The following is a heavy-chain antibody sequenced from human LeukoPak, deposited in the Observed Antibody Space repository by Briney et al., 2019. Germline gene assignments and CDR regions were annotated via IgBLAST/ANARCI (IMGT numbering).Heavy chain of an antibody. V-gene: IGHV4-4*07. CDR1: GGSISSYY. CDR2: IYTSGST. J-gene: IGHJ5*02. Sequence: PSETLSLTCTVSGGSISSYYWSWIRQPAGKGLEWIGRIYTSGSTNYNPSLKSRVTMSVDTSKNQFSLKLSSVTAADTAVYYCARDHGDYYDSSGYYHGYNWFDPWGQGTLVTVSS. D-gene: IGHD3-22*01. CDR3: ARDHGDYYDSSGYYHGYNWFDP.